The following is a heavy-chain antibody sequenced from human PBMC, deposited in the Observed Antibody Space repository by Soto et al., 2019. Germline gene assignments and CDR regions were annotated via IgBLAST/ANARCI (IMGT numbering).Heavy chain of an antibody. J-gene: IGHJ4*02. CDR2: INAGNGNT. D-gene: IGHD3-22*01. V-gene: IGHV1-3*01. CDR1: GYTFTNYA. Sequence: QVQLVQSGAEVKKPGASVKVSCKASGYTFTNYAMHWVRQAPGQRLEWMGWINAGNGNTKSSQKFQGRVTITRDTFASTAYMELNSLRSEDTAVYYCARGDYYDIHDYWGQGTLVTVSS. CDR3: ARGDYYDIHDY.